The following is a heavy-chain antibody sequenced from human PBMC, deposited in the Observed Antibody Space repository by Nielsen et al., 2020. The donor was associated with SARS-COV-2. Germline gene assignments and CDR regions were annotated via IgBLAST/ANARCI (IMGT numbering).Heavy chain of an antibody. CDR3: ARDYYSGWFDP. J-gene: IGHJ5*02. CDR1: GGSISSYY. CDR2: IYYSGST. Sequence: LRLSCTVSGGSISSYYWSRIRQHPGKGLEWIGYIYYSGSTYYNPSLKSRVTISVDTSKNQFSLKLSSVTAADTAVYYCARDYYSGWFDPWGQGTLVTVSS. D-gene: IGHD3-22*01. V-gene: IGHV4-31*03.